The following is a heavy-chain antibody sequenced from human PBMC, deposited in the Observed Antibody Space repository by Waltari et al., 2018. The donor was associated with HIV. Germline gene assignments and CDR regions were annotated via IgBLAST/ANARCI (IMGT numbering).Heavy chain of an antibody. Sequence: QVQLQESGPGLVKPSQTLPLTCSVFGGSISRGGYYWSWIRQPAGKGLEWIGRLYVGGSTTYNPSLKSRVTMSADTSKNQFSLNLRSVSAADTAVYYCARSGVFRDDAFDIWGHGTVVTVSS. V-gene: IGHV4-61*02. CDR2: LYVGGST. J-gene: IGHJ3*02. D-gene: IGHD1-26*01. CDR1: GGSISRGGYY. CDR3: ARSGVFRDDAFDI.